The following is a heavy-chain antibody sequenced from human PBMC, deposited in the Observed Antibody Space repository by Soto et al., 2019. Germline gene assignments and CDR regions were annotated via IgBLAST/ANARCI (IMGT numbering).Heavy chain of an antibody. Sequence: ATLSLNCAFSGVYISSYYWSWFRQAPGKGLEWVSAISGSGGSAYYADSVKGRFTISRDNSKNTLYLQMNSLRAEDTAVYYCAKSPVTPGYYYYGMDVWGQGTTVTVSS. J-gene: IGHJ6*02. D-gene: IGHD4-17*01. CDR2: ISGSGGSA. V-gene: IGHV3-23*01. CDR1: GVYISSYY. CDR3: AKSPVTPGYYYYGMDV.